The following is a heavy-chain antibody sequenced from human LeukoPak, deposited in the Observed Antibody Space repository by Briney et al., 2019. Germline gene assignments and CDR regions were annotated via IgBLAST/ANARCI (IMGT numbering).Heavy chain of an antibody. CDR3: AKGQLVRGEFDY. Sequence: GGSLRLYCAASGFTFSSYAMSWVRQAPGKGLEWVSAISGSGGSTYYADSVKGRFTISRDNSKNTLYLQMNSLRAEDTALYYCAKGQLVRGEFDYWGQGALVTVSS. D-gene: IGHD6-6*01. J-gene: IGHJ4*02. CDR2: ISGSGGST. CDR1: GFTFSSYA. V-gene: IGHV3-23*01.